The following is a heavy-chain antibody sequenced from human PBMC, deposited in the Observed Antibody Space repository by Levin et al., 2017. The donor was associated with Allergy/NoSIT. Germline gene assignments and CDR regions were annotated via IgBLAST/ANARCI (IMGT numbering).Heavy chain of an antibody. J-gene: IGHJ3*02. D-gene: IGHD2-2*01. Sequence: GESLKISCKASGYTFTGYYMHWVRQAPGQGLEWMGWINPNSGGTNYAQKFQGRVTMTRDTSISTAYMELSRLRSDDTAVYYCARPGATYCSSTSCLAPGDAFDIWGQGTMVTVSS. CDR1: GYTFTGYY. CDR2: INPNSGGT. V-gene: IGHV1-2*02. CDR3: ARPGATYCSSTSCLAPGDAFDI.